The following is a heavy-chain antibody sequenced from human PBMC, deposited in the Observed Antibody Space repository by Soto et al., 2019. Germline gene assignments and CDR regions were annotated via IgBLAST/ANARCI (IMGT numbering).Heavy chain of an antibody. CDR2: IYWNDDK. J-gene: IGHJ4*02. CDR1: GFSLSTSGVG. D-gene: IGHD2-2*01. CDR3: AQLGYCSSTSCYEDYFDY. Sequence: QITLKESGPPLVKPTQTLTLTCTFSGFSLSTSGVGVGWIRQPPGKALEWLALIYWNDDKRYSPSLKSRLTITKDTSKNQVVLTMTNMDPVDTATYYCAQLGYCSSTSCYEDYFDYWGQGTLVTVSS. V-gene: IGHV2-5*01.